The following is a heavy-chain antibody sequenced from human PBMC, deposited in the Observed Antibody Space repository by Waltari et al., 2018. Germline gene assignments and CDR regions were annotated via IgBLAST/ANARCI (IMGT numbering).Heavy chain of an antibody. CDR1: GGSISSYY. J-gene: IGHJ3*02. CDR2: IYYSGST. Sequence: QVQLQESGPGLVKPSETLSLTCTVSGGSISSYYWSWIRQPPGKGLEWIGYIYYSGSTNYNPALKSRVTISVDTSKNQFSLKLSSVTAADTAVYYCAITSPRGDAFDIWGQGTMVTVSS. D-gene: IGHD3-16*01. V-gene: IGHV4-59*01. CDR3: AITSPRGDAFDI.